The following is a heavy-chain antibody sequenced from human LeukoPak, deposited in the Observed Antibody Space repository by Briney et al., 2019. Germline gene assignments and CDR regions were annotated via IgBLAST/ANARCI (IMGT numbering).Heavy chain of an antibody. CDR2: ISSSSSTI. Sequence: GGSLRLSCAASGFTFSSYEMNWVRQAPGKGLEWVSYISSSSSTIYYADSVKGRFTISRDNAKNSLYLQMNSLRAEDTAVYYCARSRIAVAANDAFDIWGQGTMVTVSS. D-gene: IGHD6-19*01. CDR1: GFTFSSYE. V-gene: IGHV3-48*03. J-gene: IGHJ3*02. CDR3: ARSRIAVAANDAFDI.